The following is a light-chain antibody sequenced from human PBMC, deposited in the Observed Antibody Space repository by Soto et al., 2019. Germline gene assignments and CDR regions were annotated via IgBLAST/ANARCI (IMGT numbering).Light chain of an antibody. Sequence: DIQMTQSPSTLSASVGDRVTITCRASQTISNWLAWYPQKQGKAPKLXIFDASSLDRGVPSRFSGSGAGTECTLTISSLQPDDFATDYCQQYNTYFRTFGQGTKVDIK. CDR3: QQYNTYFRT. CDR1: QTISNW. V-gene: IGKV1-5*01. CDR2: DAS. J-gene: IGKJ1*01.